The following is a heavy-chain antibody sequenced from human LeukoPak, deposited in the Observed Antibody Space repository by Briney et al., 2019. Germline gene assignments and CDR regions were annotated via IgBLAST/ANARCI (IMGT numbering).Heavy chain of an antibody. J-gene: IGHJ6*03. CDR3: ARLWFGEFFRVSQPSYYYYYMDV. Sequence: SETVSLTCTVSGGSISSSSYYWGWIRQPPGKGLEWIGSIYYSGSTYYNPSLKSRVTISVDTSKNQFSLKLSSVTAADTAVYYCARLWFGEFFRVSQPSYYYYYMDVWGKGTTVTISS. CDR2: IYYSGST. D-gene: IGHD3-10*01. V-gene: IGHV4-39*07. CDR1: GGSISSSSYY.